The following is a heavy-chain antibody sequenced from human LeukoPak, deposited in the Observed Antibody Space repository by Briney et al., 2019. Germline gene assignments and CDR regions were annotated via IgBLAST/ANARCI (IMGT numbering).Heavy chain of an antibody. J-gene: IGHJ4*02. V-gene: IGHV3-74*01. CDR1: GFTFSTYW. Sequence: GGSLRLSCAASGFTFSTYWMHWVRQAPGKGLVWVSRINSDGSNTNYAGRVKGPFTISRDNAKNTLYLKMNSVRAEDTAVYCCASNATGRFDYWGQGTLVTVSS. CDR3: ASNATGRFDY. CDR2: INSDGSNT. D-gene: IGHD2-15*01.